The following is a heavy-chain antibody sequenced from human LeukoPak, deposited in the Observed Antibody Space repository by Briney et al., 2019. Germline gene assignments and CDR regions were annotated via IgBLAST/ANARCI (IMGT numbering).Heavy chain of an antibody. V-gene: IGHV4-59*08. J-gene: IGHJ5*02. D-gene: IGHD1-26*01. Sequence: SDTLSLTCAVSGGSIRPYYWIWIRHPPGRGLEWIGYIYYTGSTIYNPSLKSRVTISVDTSKNQFSLKLSSVTAADTAVYYCARITVGANGYNWFDPWGQGTLVTVSS. CDR2: IYYTGST. CDR3: ARITVGANGYNWFDP. CDR1: GGSIRPYY.